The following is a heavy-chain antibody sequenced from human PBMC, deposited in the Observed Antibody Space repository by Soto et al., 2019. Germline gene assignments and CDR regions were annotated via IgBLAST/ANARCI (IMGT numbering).Heavy chain of an antibody. CDR3: ARGLSGYLYYFGY. D-gene: IGHD3-3*01. CDR1: GVTFSSYG. CDR2: IWYDGSNK. J-gene: IGHJ4*02. Sequence: GSLRLSCAASGVTFSSYGMHWVRQAPGKGLEWVAVIWYDGSNKYYADSVKGRFTISRDNSKNTLYLQMNSLRAEDTAVYYCARGLSGYLYYFGYWGQGTLVTVSS. V-gene: IGHV3-33*01.